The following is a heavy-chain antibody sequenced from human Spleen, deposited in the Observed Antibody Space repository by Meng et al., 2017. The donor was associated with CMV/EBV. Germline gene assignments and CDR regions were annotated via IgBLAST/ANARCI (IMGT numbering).Heavy chain of an antibody. Sequence: QVQLQESGPGLVKPSETLSLTCTVSGGSISSYYWSWIRQPAGKGLEWIGEINHSGSTNYNPSLKSRVTISVDTSKNQFSLKLSPVTAADTAVYYCARGGYSGYYGYWGQGTLVTVSS. CDR3: ARGGYSGYYGY. V-gene: IGHV4-59*12. D-gene: IGHD5-12*01. J-gene: IGHJ4*02. CDR1: GGSISSYY. CDR2: INHSGST.